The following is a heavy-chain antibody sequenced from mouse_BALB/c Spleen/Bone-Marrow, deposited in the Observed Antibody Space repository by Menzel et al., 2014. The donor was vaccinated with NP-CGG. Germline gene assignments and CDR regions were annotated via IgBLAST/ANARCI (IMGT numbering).Heavy chain of an antibody. V-gene: IGHV1-80*01. CDR3: ARMGDYSYYFDY. CDR2: IYPGDGDT. D-gene: IGHD1-1*01. CDR1: GYAFSSYW. Sequence: VKLMESGAELVRPGSSVKISCKASGYAFSSYWMNWVKQRPGQGLEWIGQIYPGDGDTNYNGKFKGKATLTADKSSSTAYIQLSGLTSEDSAVYFCARMGDYSYYFDYWGQGTTLTVSS. J-gene: IGHJ2*01.